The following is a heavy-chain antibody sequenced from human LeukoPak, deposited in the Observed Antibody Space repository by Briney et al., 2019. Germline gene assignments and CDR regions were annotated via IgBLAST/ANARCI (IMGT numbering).Heavy chain of an antibody. D-gene: IGHD3-9*01. V-gene: IGHV3-30*02. CDR1: GFTFTSYD. CDR2: IRYDGSSK. J-gene: IGHJ4*02. CDR3: ARVRRYFDSVDY. Sequence: GGSLRLSCGATGFTFTSYDIHWVRQAPGNGLEWVAFIRYDGSSKYFADSVKGRFTISRDNSKNTLYLQMNSLRAEDTAVYYCARVRRYFDSVDYWGQGTLVTVSS.